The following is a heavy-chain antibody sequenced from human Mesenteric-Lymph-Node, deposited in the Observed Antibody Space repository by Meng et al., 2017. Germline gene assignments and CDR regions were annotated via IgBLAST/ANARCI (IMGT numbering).Heavy chain of an antibody. CDR1: GGSTSSGSLS. V-gene: IGHV4-39*01. Sequence: RPRRVAGPGRVTPSETLSLACTVSGGSTSSGSLSWAWTRQPPGEGLEWIGSVVYSGTTYYTSSLKSRVSISVDTSKNQFSLKLSSVTAADTAVYYCARHHHSPTFDYWGQGTLVTVSS. CDR3: ARHHHSPTFDY. D-gene: IGHD1-14*01. J-gene: IGHJ4*02. CDR2: VVYSGTT.